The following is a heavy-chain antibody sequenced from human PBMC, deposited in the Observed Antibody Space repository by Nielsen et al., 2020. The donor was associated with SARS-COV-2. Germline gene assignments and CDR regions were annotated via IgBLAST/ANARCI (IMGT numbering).Heavy chain of an antibody. V-gene: IGHV3-30*04. D-gene: IGHD4-17*01. J-gene: IGHJ6*02. CDR2: ILHYGGNV. CDR3: ARDAYGDLIYGMDV. Sequence: GESLKISCTASGFSFMTNNMHWVRQAPGKGLEWVAAILHYGGNVYHADSVKGRFTISRDNSRNTLYLQMNTLRPEDTAVYSCARDAYGDLIYGMDVWGRGTTVTVSS. CDR1: GFSFMTNN.